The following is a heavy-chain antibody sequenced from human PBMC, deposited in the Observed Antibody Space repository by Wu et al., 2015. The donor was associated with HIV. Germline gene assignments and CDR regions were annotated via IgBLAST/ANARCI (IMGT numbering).Heavy chain of an antibody. CDR2: INPNSGGT. CDR1: GYTFTSYY. D-gene: IGHD6-19*01. Sequence: QVQLVQSGAEVKKPGASVKVSCKASGYTFTSYYMRWVRQAPGQGLEWMGWINPNSGGTNYAQKFQGRVTMTRDTSISTAYMELSRLRSDDTAVYYCARDMGHEGRQWLVQPGAFDIWGQGTMVTVSS. V-gene: IGHV1-2*02. CDR3: ARDMGHEGRQWLVQPGAFDI. J-gene: IGHJ3*02.